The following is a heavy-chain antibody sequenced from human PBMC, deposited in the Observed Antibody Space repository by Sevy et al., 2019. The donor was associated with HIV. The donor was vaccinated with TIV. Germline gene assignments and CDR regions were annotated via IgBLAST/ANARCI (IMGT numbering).Heavy chain of an antibody. J-gene: IGHJ5*02. V-gene: IGHV3-53*01. CDR3: ARGWDYYGSGSPFDP. CDR2: IYSGGST. CDR1: GFTVSSNY. D-gene: IGHD3-10*01. Sequence: GGSLRLSCAASGFTVSSNYMSWVRQAPGKGLEWVSVIYSGGSTYYADSVKGRFTISRDNSKNTLYLKMNSLRAEDTAVYYCARGWDYYGSGSPFDPWGQGTLVTVSS.